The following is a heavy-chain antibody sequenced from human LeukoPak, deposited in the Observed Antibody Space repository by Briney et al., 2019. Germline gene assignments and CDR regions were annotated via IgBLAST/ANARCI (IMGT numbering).Heavy chain of an antibody. CDR3: AREGALTVTKDAFDI. V-gene: IGHV3-48*03. D-gene: IGHD4-17*01. Sequence: GGSLRLSCAASGFTLSSYEMNWVRQAPGKGLEWVSYISSSGTTIYYADSVKGRFTISRDNAKNSLYLQMNSLRAEDTAVYYCAREGALTVTKDAFDIWGQGTMVTVSS. J-gene: IGHJ3*02. CDR2: ISSSGTTI. CDR1: GFTLSSYE.